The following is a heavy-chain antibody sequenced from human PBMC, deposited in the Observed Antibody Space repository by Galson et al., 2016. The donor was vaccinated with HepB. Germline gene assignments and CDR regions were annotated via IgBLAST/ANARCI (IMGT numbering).Heavy chain of an antibody. D-gene: IGHD5-12*01. CDR2: IHDSGST. Sequence: ETLSLTCVVYGGSFSGYYWSWIRQPPGKGLEWIGEIHDSGSTNYNPSLKSRVTISGDTSKNQFSLKLSSVTAADTAVYYCARASSGSDYWGQGTLVTVSS. CDR1: GGSFSGYY. J-gene: IGHJ4*02. CDR3: ARASSGSDY. V-gene: IGHV4-34*01.